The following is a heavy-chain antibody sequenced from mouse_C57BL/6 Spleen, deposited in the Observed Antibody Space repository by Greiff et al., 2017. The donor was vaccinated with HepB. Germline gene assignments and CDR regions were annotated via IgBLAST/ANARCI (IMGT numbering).Heavy chain of an antibody. Sequence: DVKLVESGGGLVKPGGSLKLSCAASGFTFSDYGMHWVRQAPEKGLEWVAYISSGSSTIYYADTVKGRFTISRDNAKNTLFLQMNSLRSEDTAMYYCARPGYDYPWYFDVWGTGTTVTVSS. CDR3: ARPGYDYPWYFDV. D-gene: IGHD2-4*01. V-gene: IGHV5-17*01. CDR1: GFTFSDYG. CDR2: ISSGSSTI. J-gene: IGHJ1*03.